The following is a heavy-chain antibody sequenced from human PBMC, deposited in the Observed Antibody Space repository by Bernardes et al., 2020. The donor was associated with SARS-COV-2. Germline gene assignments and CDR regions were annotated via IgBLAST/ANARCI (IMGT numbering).Heavy chain of an antibody. V-gene: IGHV3-21*01. D-gene: IGHD6-13*01. CDR3: ARPPSASSSWYYFDY. CDR1: GFTFSSSS. Sequence: GGSLLLSCAASGFTFSSSSMNWVRQAPGTGLEWVSSISSSSSYIYYADSVKGRFTISRDNAKNSLYLQMNSLRAEDTAVYYCARPPSASSSWYYFDYWGQGTLVTVSS. J-gene: IGHJ4*02. CDR2: ISSSSSYI.